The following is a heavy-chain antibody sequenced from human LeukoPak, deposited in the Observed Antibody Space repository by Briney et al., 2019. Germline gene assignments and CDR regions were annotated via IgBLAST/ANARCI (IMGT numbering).Heavy chain of an antibody. Sequence: GASVKVSCKASGGTFSSYAISWVRQAPGQGLEWMGGIIPIFGTANYAQKFQGRVTITADESTSTAYMELSSLRSEDTAVYYCARTRRYSSGWYDQYYFDYWGQGTLATVSS. V-gene: IGHV1-69*13. D-gene: IGHD6-13*01. J-gene: IGHJ4*02. CDR1: GGTFSSYA. CDR3: ARTRRYSSGWYDQYYFDY. CDR2: IIPIFGTA.